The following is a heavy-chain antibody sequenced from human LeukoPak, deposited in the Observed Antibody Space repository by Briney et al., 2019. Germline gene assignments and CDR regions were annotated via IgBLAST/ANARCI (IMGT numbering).Heavy chain of an antibody. D-gene: IGHD6-19*01. CDR2: IYYSGST. Sequence: PSETLSLTCTVSGGSISSYYWSWIRQPPGKGLEWIGYIYYSGSTNYNPSLESRVTISVDTSKNQFSLKLSSVTAADTAVYCCARTSSGSSGLQTFDYWGQGTLVTVSS. CDR1: GGSISSYY. V-gene: IGHV4-59*01. J-gene: IGHJ4*02. CDR3: ARTSSGSSGLQTFDY.